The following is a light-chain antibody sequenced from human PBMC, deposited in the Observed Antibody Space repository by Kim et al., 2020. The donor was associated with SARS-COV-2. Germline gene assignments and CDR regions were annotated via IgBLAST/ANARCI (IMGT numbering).Light chain of an antibody. CDR2: GAS. V-gene: IGKV3-20*01. CDR3: QQYCSSPGIT. CDR1: QSVTSND. J-gene: IGKJ5*01. Sequence: GERATLAGTASQSVTSNDLAGYQQKPGQAPRLLIFGASSRAIGIPDRFTGSGSGTDFTLTISRLEPEDFAVYYCQQYCSSPGITFGQGTRLEIK.